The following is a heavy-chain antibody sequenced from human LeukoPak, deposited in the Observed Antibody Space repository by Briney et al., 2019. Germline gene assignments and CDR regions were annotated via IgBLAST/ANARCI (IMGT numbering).Heavy chain of an antibody. Sequence: GGSLRLSCAASGFTFSSYGMHWVRQAPGKGLEWVAVIWYDGSNKYYADSVKGRFTISRDNSKNTLYLQMNSLRAEDTAVYYCARGMPYLGAATPAFDYWGQGTLVTVSS. CDR1: GFTFSSYG. J-gene: IGHJ4*02. D-gene: IGHD3-16*01. CDR3: ARGMPYLGAATPAFDY. CDR2: IWYDGSNK. V-gene: IGHV3-33*01.